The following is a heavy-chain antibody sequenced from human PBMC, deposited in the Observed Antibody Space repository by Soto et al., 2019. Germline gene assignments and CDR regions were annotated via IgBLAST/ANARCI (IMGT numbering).Heavy chain of an antibody. CDR3: ARLEDTAMDAFDI. V-gene: IGHV4-39*01. CDR1: GGSISSSSYY. Sequence: QLQLQESGPGLVKPSETLSLTCTVSGGSISSSSYYWGWIRQPPGKGLEWIGSIYYSGSTYYNPSLKSRVTISVDTSKNQFSLKLSSVTAADTAVYYCARLEDTAMDAFDIWGQGTMVTVSS. CDR2: IYYSGST. J-gene: IGHJ3*02. D-gene: IGHD5-18*01.